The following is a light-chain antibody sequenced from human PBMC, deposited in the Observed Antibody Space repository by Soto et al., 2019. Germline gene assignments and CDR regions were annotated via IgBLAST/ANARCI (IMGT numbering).Light chain of an antibody. CDR3: CSYAGTFIYVV. CDR1: SNDIGGYNF. J-gene: IGLJ2*01. Sequence: QSALTQPRSVSGSPGQSVTISCTGASNDIGGYNFVSWCQQTPGMAPRLIIYDVTKRPSGVPDRFSGSKSGNTASLTISGLQAEDEAEYFCCSYAGTFIYVVFGGGTKLTVL. CDR2: DVT. V-gene: IGLV2-11*01.